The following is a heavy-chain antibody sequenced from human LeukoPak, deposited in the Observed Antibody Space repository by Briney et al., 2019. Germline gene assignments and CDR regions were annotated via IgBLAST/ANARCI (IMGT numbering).Heavy chain of an antibody. CDR1: GYTFTIYY. J-gene: IGHJ6*02. CDR3: ARDLGVVAATQDYYYGMDV. D-gene: IGHD2-15*01. Sequence: ASVTVSCKASGYTFTIYYMHWVRQAPGQGLEWMGIINPSGGSTSYAQKFQGRVTMTRDTSTSTVYMELSSLRSEDTAVYYCARDLGVVAATQDYYYGMDVWGQGTTVTVSS. CDR2: INPSGGST. V-gene: IGHV1-46*01.